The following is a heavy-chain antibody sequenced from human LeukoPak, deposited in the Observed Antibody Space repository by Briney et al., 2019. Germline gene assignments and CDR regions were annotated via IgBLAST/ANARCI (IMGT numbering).Heavy chain of an antibody. CDR2: FDPEDGET. CDR3: AVYGSGSYSLDY. Sequence: ASVKVSCKASGYTFTGYYMHWVRQAPGKGLEWMGGFDPEDGETIYAQKFQGRVTMTEDTSTDTAYMELSSLRSEDTAVYYCAVYGSGSYSLDYWGQGTLVTVSS. CDR1: GYTFTGYY. J-gene: IGHJ4*02. D-gene: IGHD3-10*01. V-gene: IGHV1-24*01.